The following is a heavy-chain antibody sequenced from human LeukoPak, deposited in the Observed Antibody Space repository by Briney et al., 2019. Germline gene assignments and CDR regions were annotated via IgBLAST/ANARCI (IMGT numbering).Heavy chain of an antibody. V-gene: IGHV3-30*02. CDR1: GFTFSSYA. CDR2: IRFDGSNQ. D-gene: IGHD3-10*01. CDR3: AKRAGSAWSAGA. Sequence: GVSLRLSCAASGFTFSSYAMSWVRQAPGKGLEWVSYIRFDGSNQYYTDSVKGRFGISRDNSKNTVYLQMNSLRTEDTAVYYCAKRAGSAWSAGAWGQGTLVTVSS. J-gene: IGHJ5*02.